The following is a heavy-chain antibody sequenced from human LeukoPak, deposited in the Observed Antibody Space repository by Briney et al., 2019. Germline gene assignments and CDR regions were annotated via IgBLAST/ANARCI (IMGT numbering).Heavy chain of an antibody. J-gene: IGHJ2*01. CDR1: GYSISSGYY. Sequence: SETLSLTCTVSGYSISSGYYWGWIRQPPGKGLEWIGSIYCSGSTYYNPSLKSRLTISVDTSKNQFSLKLSSVTAADTAVYYCARLSWGWTVSYGGGAGDFDLWGRGTLVTVSS. D-gene: IGHD3-16*01. CDR3: ARLSWGWTVSYGGGAGDFDL. V-gene: IGHV4-38-2*02. CDR2: IYCSGST.